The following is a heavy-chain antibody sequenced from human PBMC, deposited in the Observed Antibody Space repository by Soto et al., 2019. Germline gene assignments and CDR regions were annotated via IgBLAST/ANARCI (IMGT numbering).Heavy chain of an antibody. CDR1: GFIFSHYA. D-gene: IGHD3-10*01. V-gene: IGHV3-23*01. CDR2: ISASESST. CDR3: AKKYSYGSGTYLFHFDY. Sequence: EVQLLESGGGLGQPGGSLRLSCAASGFIFSHYAMTWVRQAPGKGLEWVSTISASESSTYYADSVKGRFTVSRDNSRNTLYLQMNSLRAEDTAVYYCAKKYSYGSGTYLFHFDYWGQGTMVTVSS. J-gene: IGHJ4*02.